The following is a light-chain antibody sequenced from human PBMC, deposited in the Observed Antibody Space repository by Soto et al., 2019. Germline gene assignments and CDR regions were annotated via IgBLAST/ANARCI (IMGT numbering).Light chain of an antibody. CDR3: SSYAGNYTLD. CDR1: SSDVGTYNS. J-gene: IGLJ2*01. CDR2: DVN. Sequence: QSVLTQPRSVSGSPGQSVTISCTGTSSDVGTYNSVSWYQQHPGKAPKLKIYDVNKRPSGVPDRFSGSMSGNTASLTISGLQADDEADYHCSSYAGNYTLDFGGGTKLTVL. V-gene: IGLV2-11*01.